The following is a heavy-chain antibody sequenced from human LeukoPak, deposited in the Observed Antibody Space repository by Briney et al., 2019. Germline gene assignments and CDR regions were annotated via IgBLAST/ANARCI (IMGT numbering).Heavy chain of an antibody. D-gene: IGHD6-13*01. J-gene: IGHJ4*02. CDR1: GGTFSSYA. CDR2: IITIFGRR. CDR3: ARDVSHGEQLDPFDY. Sequence: SVKVSCKASGGTFSSYAIRWVGQTAVHVLEWIGRIITIFGRRNYAQKFQGSVRIITDEATSTAYMELSSLRSENTAVYYCARDVSHGEQLDPFDYWGQGTLVTVSS. V-gene: IGHV1-69*05.